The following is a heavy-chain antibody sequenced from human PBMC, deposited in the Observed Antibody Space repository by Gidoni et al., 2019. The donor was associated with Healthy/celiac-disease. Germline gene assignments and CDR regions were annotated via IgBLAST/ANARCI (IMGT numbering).Heavy chain of an antibody. CDR3: ARGPNPPDIAAVPYFDY. D-gene: IGHD6-13*01. V-gene: IGHV4-34*01. CDR1: GGSFSGYY. Sequence: QVQLQQWGAGLLKPSETLSLTCAVSGGSFSGYYWSWIRQPPGKGLEWIGEINHSGSTNYNPSLKSRVTISVDTSKNQFSLKLSSVTAADTAVYYCARGPNPPDIAAVPYFDYWGQGTLVTVSS. CDR2: INHSGST. J-gene: IGHJ4*02.